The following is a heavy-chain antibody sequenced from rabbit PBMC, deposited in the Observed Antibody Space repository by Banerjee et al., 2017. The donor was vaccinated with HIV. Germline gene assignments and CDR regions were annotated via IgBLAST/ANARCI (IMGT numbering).Heavy chain of an antibody. V-gene: IGHV1S45*01. D-gene: IGHD2-1*01. CDR3: ARASNGDYYYGMDL. CDR1: GIDFSSYYY. J-gene: IGHJ6*01. CDR2: IDTVSSANT. Sequence: QQQLEESGGGLVKPGGTLTLTCKASGIDFSSYYYMCWVRQAPGKGLEWIGCIDTVSSANTYYASWAKGRFTISKTSSTTVTLQMTSLTVADTATYFCARASNGDYYYGMDLWGPGTLVTVS.